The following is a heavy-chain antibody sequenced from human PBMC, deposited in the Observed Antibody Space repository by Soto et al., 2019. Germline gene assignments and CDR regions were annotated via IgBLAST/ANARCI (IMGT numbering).Heavy chain of an antibody. D-gene: IGHD4-17*01. CDR1: GGSISSYY. CDR2: IYYSGST. J-gene: IGHJ4*02. Sequence: SSETLSLTCTASGGSISSYYWSWIRQPPGKGLEWIGYIYYSGSTNYNPSLKSRVTISVDTSKNQFSLKLSSVTAADTAVYYCAKNRGRVTTSWHFDYWGQGTLVTVSS. CDR3: AKNRGRVTTSWHFDY. V-gene: IGHV4-59*01.